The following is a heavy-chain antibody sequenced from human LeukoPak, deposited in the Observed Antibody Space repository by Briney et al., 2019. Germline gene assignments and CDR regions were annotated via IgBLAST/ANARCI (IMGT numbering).Heavy chain of an antibody. J-gene: IGHJ4*02. D-gene: IGHD1-26*01. V-gene: IGHV3-53*01. CDR1: GFTVSSNY. CDR2: ISSGGST. CDR3: ARSGSYYELNY. Sequence: GGSLRLSCAASGFTVSSNYMSWVHQAPGKGLECVSVISSGGSTYYADSVKGRFTISRDNSKNTLYLQMNSLRAEDTAVYYCARSGSYYELNYWGQGTPVTVSS.